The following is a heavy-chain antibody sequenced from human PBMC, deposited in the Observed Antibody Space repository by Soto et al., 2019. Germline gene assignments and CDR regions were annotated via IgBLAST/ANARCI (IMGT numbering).Heavy chain of an antibody. CDR1: GFTLTNYA. D-gene: IGHD6-6*01. J-gene: IGHJ4*02. Sequence: QVQLVESGGGVVQPGTSLRLSCAASGFTLTNYAMHWVRQAPGKGLEWLAVISDDGDNKYYADSVKGRFTISRDNSNKTLYLQMNSLRPEDTAVYYCARDRYSSSTLFDYWGQGTLVTVSS. V-gene: IGHV3-30-3*01. CDR2: ISDDGDNK. CDR3: ARDRYSSSTLFDY.